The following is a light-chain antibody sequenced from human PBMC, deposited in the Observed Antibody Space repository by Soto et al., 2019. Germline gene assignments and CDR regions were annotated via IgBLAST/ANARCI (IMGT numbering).Light chain of an antibody. J-gene: IGKJ2*01. CDR3: QQYNRWPPSYT. CDR1: QSVSSY. V-gene: IGKV3-15*01. CDR2: GAS. Sequence: EIVLTQSPATLSVSLGDRATLSCRASQSVSSYLAWYQQKPGQAPRLLIYGASTRATGIPARFSGSGSETDFTLTISSLQSEDFAVYYCQQYNRWPPSYTFGQGTKLDIK.